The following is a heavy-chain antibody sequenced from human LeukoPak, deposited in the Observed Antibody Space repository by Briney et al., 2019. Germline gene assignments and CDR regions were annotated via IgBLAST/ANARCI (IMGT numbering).Heavy chain of an antibody. CDR2: VNSDGSTT. D-gene: IGHD6-13*01. V-gene: IGHV3-74*01. CDR1: GFTFSNYW. CDR3: ATKGRAAGDY. J-gene: IGHJ4*02. Sequence: GGSLRLSCAASGFTFSNYWMHWVRQAPGKGLVWVSRVNSDGSTTSYAGSVKGRFTISRDNAKNTLYLQMNSLRAEDTAVYYCATKGRAAGDYWGQGTLVTVSS.